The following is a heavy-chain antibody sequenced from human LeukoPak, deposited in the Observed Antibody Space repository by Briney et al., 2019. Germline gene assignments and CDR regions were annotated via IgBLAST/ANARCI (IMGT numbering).Heavy chain of an antibody. CDR2: IGTAGDT. D-gene: IGHD3-9*01. CDR1: AFTFSIYD. Sequence: GRSLRPSYPASAFTFSIYDMHSVSQHTGKCLEWLSAIGTAGDTYYPASVKGRFTISRENAKNSLYLQMNSLRAGDTAVYYCQTRRCIRYFDWLLSPGTFDIWGQGTMVTVSS. J-gene: IGHJ3*02. CDR3: QTRRCIRYFDWLLSPGTFDI. V-gene: IGHV3-13*01.